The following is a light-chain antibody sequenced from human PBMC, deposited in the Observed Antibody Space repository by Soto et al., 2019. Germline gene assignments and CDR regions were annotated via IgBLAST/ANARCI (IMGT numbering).Light chain of an antibody. Sequence: QPVLTQSSSASASLGSSVKLTCTLSSGHSSYIIAWHQQQPGKVPRYLMKLEGSGSYNKGSGVPDRFSGSSSGADRYLTISNLQSEDEADYYCETWDSNTRVFGGGTKLTVL. CDR1: SGHSSYI. V-gene: IGLV4-60*03. CDR2: LEGSGSY. J-gene: IGLJ2*01. CDR3: ETWDSNTRV.